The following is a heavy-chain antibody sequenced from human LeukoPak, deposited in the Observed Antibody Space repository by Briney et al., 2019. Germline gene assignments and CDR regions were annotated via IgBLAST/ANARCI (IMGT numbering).Heavy chain of an antibody. CDR2: ITISSSYI. D-gene: IGHD3-10*01. CDR3: ARDRSYYQYFEY. CDR1: GFTFSSYN. V-gene: IGHV3-21*05. J-gene: IGHJ4*02. Sequence: GGSLRLSCAASGFTFSSYNMNWVRQAPGKGLEWVSYITISSSYIQYADSVKGRFTSSRDNAKNSLYLQMNSLRAEDTAVYYCARDRSYYQYFEYWGQGTLVTVSS.